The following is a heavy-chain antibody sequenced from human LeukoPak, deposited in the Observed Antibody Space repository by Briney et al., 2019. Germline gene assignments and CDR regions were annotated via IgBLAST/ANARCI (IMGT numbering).Heavy chain of an antibody. Sequence: ASVKASCKASGYTFTSYDINWVRQAPGQGLEWMGWINPNSGGTNYAQKFQGWVTMTRDTSISTAYMELSRLRSDDTAVYYCAGSTVVRNLDYWGQGTLVTVSS. CDR3: AGSTVVRNLDY. J-gene: IGHJ4*02. D-gene: IGHD4-23*01. CDR2: INPNSGGT. CDR1: GYTFTSYD. V-gene: IGHV1-2*04.